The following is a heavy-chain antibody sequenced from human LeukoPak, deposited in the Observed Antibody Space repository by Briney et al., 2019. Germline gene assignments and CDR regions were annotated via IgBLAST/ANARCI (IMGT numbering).Heavy chain of an antibody. Sequence: SQTLSLTCTVSGGSISSGDYYWSWIRQPPGKGLEGIAYMYYSGSTYYNPSLKSRVTMSADSSKNQLSLKLSSVTAADTAVYYCARPYYYDSRIDPWGQGILVTVSS. CDR2: MYYSGST. V-gene: IGHV4-30-4*01. D-gene: IGHD3-22*01. CDR1: GGSISSGDYY. CDR3: ARPYYYDSRIDP. J-gene: IGHJ5*02.